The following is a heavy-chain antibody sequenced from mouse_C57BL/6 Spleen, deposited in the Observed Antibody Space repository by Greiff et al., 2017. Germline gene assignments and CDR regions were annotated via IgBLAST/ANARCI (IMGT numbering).Heavy chain of an antibody. CDR1: GFTFSSYA. D-gene: IGHD1-1*01. CDR2: ISSGGDYI. V-gene: IGHV5-9-1*02. J-gene: IGHJ2*01. CDR3: TRDTGPYYYGSRWDYFDY. Sequence: EVQVVESGEGLVKPGGSLKLSCAASGFTFSSYAMSWVRQTPEKRLEWVAYISSGGDYIYYADTVKGRFTISRDNARNTLYLQMSSLKSEDTAMYYCTRDTGPYYYGSRWDYFDYWGQGTTLTVSS.